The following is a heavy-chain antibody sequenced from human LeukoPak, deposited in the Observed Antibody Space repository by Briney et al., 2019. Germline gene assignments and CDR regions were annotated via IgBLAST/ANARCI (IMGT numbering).Heavy chain of an antibody. CDR1: GFTFSSYS. CDR3: ARGGIAARFYYYYYMDV. CDR2: ISSSSSYI. Sequence: GGSLRLSCAASGFTFSSYSMNWVRQAPGKGLEWVSSISSSSSYIYYADSVKGRFTISRDNAKNSLYLQMNSLRAEDTALYYCARGGIAARFYYYYYMDVWGKGTTVTVSS. D-gene: IGHD6-6*01. V-gene: IGHV3-21*04. J-gene: IGHJ6*03.